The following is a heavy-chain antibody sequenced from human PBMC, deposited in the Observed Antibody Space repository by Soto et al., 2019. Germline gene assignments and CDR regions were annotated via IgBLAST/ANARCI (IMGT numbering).Heavy chain of an antibody. V-gene: IGHV4-31*03. Sequence: SETLSLTCTVSGGSISSGGYYWSWIRQHPGKGLEWIGYIYYSGSTYYNPSLKSRVTISVDTSKNQFSLKLSSVTAADTAVYYCARVQIYYDSSGPERHPLLDYWGQGTLVTVSS. CDR2: IYYSGST. CDR1: GGSISSGGYY. D-gene: IGHD3-22*01. CDR3: ARVQIYYDSSGPERHPLLDY. J-gene: IGHJ4*02.